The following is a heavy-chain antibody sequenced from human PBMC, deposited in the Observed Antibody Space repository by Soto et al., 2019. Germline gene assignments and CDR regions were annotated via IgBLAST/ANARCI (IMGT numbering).Heavy chain of an antibody. CDR3: ARAPSWYTFDY. J-gene: IGHJ4*02. CDR2: INAGNGNT. D-gene: IGHD6-13*01. V-gene: IGHV1-3*01. Sequence: GASVKVSCKASGYTFTSYGVHWVRQAPGQRLEWMGWINAGNGNTKYSQKFQGRVTITRDTSASTAYMELSSLRSEDTAVYYCARAPSWYTFDYWGQGTLVTVSS. CDR1: GYTFTSYG.